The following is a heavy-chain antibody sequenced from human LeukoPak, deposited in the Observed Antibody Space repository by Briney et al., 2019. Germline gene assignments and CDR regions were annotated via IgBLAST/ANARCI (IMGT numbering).Heavy chain of an antibody. J-gene: IGHJ5*02. Sequence: ASVKVSCKASGGTFSSYAISWVRQAPGQGLEWMGGIIPIFGTANYAQKFQGRVTSTADESTSTAYMELSSLRSEDTAVYYCARAMVRGAGANWFDPWGQGTLVTVSS. CDR2: IIPIFGTA. V-gene: IGHV1-69*01. CDR1: GGTFSSYA. D-gene: IGHD3-10*01. CDR3: ARAMVRGAGANWFDP.